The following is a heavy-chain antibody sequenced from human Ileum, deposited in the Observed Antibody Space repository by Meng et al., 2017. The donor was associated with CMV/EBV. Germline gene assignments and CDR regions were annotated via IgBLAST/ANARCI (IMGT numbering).Heavy chain of an antibody. D-gene: IGHD6-19*01. CDR3: VRSSGWSRFDY. J-gene: IGHJ4*02. CDR1: GFTFSGYY. CDR2: INSKNDGT. Sequence: HVQLVQSGAEVKKPGASVKVSCTTSGFTFSGYYIHWVRQAPGQGLEWMGWINSKNDGTNYARKFQGRVTMTRETSISTAHMELSGLMSDDTAVYYCVRSSGWSRFDYWGQGTLVTVSS. V-gene: IGHV1-2*02.